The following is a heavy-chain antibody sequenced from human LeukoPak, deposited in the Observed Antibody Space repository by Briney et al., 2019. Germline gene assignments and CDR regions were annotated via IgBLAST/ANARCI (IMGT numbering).Heavy chain of an antibody. Sequence: PSETLSLTCAVYGGSFSGYYWSWIRQPPGKGLEWIGEINHSGSTNYNPSLKSRVTISVDTSKNQFSLKLSSVTAADTAVYYCARGGRRSSWYGFDYFDYWGQGTLVTVSS. CDR1: GGSFSGYY. V-gene: IGHV4-34*01. CDR2: INHSGST. D-gene: IGHD6-13*01. J-gene: IGHJ4*02. CDR3: ARGGRRSSWYGFDYFDY.